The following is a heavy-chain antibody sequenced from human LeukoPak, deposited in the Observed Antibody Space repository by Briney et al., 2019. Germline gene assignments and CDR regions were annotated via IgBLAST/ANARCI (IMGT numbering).Heavy chain of an antibody. J-gene: IGHJ3*02. D-gene: IGHD3-22*01. Sequence: GGSLRLSCAASGFTFSDYYMSWIRQAPGKGLEWVSYISSSGSTIYYADSVKGRITISRDDAKNSLYLQMNSLRVEDTAVYYCARDLDDDRSGYLVFDIWGQGTMVTVSS. CDR2: ISSSGSTI. CDR1: GFTFSDYY. V-gene: IGHV3-11*01. CDR3: ARDLDDDRSGYLVFDI.